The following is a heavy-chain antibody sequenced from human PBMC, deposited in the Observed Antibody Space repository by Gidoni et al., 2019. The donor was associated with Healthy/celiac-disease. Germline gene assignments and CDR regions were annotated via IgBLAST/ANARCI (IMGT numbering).Heavy chain of an antibody. V-gene: IGHV3-23*01. CDR1: GFTFSSYA. CDR2: ISGSGGST. J-gene: IGHJ3*02. Sequence: EVQLLESGGGLVQLGGSLRLYCAAPGFTFSSYALSWVRQAPGKGLEWVSAISGSGGSTYYADSVKGRFTISRDNSKNTLYLQMNSLRAEDTAVYYCAKVSVVVVAATPNAFDIWGQGTMVTVSS. D-gene: IGHD2-15*01. CDR3: AKVSVVVVAATPNAFDI.